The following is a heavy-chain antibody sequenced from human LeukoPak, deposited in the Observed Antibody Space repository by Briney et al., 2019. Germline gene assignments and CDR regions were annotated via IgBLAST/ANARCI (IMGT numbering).Heavy chain of an antibody. V-gene: IGHV4-38-2*02. D-gene: IGHD3-22*01. CDR1: GYSISSGYY. CDR2: IYHSGST. Sequence: SETLSLTCTVSGYSISSGYYWGWIRPPPGKGLEWIGSIYHSGSTYYNPSLKSRDTISVDTSKNQFSLKLSSVTAADTAVYYCARGQTYYYDSSGYYSYYFDYWGQGTLVTVSS. J-gene: IGHJ4*02. CDR3: ARGQTYYYDSSGYYSYYFDY.